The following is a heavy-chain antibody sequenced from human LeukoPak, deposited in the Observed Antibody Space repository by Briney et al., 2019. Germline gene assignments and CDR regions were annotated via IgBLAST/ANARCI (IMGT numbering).Heavy chain of an antibody. CDR3: ARGVDSSGPKAYYFDY. J-gene: IGHJ4*02. V-gene: IGHV1-69*04. CDR1: GGTFSSYA. CDR2: IIPILGIA. D-gene: IGHD6-19*01. Sequence: ASVKVSCKASGGTFSSYAISWVRQAPGQGLEWMGRIIPILGIANYAQKFQGRVTITADKSTSTAYMELSSLRSEDTAVYYCARGVDSSGPKAYYFDYWGQGTLVTVSS.